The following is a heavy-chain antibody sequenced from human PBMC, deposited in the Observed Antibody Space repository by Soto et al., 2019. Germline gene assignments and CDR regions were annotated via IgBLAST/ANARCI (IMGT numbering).Heavy chain of an antibody. D-gene: IGHD5-18*01. CDR2: IYYSGST. CDR3: ARHNKVEYSYGYGY. J-gene: IGHJ4*02. CDR1: GGSISSSSYY. V-gene: IGHV4-39*01. Sequence: SETLSLTCTVSGGSISSSSYYWGWIRQPPGKGLEWIGSIYYSGSTYYNPSLKSRVTISVDTSKNQFSLKLSSVTAADTAVYYCARHNKVEYSYGYGYWGQGTLVTVSS.